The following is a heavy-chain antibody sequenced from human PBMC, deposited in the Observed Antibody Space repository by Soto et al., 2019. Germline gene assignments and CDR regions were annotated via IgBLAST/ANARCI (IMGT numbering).Heavy chain of an antibody. CDR3: ARGENYYDSSGYPDSFDY. V-gene: IGHV3-48*03. J-gene: IGHJ4*02. CDR2: ISSSGSTI. Sequence: EVQLVESGGGLVQPGGSLRLSCAASGFTFSSYEMNWVRQAPGKGLEWVSYISSSGSTIYYADSVKGRFTISRYNAKHSLYLQMNSLRAEDTAVYYCARGENYYDSSGYPDSFDYWGQGTLVTVSS. CDR1: GFTFSSYE. D-gene: IGHD3-22*01.